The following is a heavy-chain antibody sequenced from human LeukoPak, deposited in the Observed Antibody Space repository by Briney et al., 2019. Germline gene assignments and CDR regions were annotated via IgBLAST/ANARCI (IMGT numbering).Heavy chain of an antibody. Sequence: SETLSLTCAVYGGSFSGYYWSWIRQPPGKGLEWIGEINYSGSTNYNPSLKSRVTISVDTSKNQFSLKLSSVTAADTVVYYCARVVVPAAMGIYFDYWGQGTLVTVST. J-gene: IGHJ4*02. V-gene: IGHV4-34*01. CDR3: ARVVVPAAMGIYFDY. CDR2: INYSGST. CDR1: GGSFSGYY. D-gene: IGHD2-2*01.